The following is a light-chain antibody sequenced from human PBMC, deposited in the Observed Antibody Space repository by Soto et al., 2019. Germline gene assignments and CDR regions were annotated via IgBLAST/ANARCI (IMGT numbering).Light chain of an antibody. V-gene: IGKV3-20*01. J-gene: IGKJ1*01. CDR3: QHYGSPRT. CDR1: QSVSNYY. CDR2: DAS. Sequence: EIVLTQSPGTLSLSPGERATLSCRASQSVSNYYLAWYQQKPGQAPGLLIYDASSRATGIPDRFSGSGSGTDFTLTINRLEPEDFAVYYCQHYGSPRTFGQGTKVEI.